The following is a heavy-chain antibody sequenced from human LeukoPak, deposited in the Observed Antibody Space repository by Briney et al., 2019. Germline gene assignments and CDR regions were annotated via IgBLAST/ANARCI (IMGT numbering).Heavy chain of an antibody. CDR1: GFTVSSNY. CDR3: AKSPVPYCSGGSCYGMDV. Sequence: GGSLRLSCAASGFTVSSNYMSWVRQAPGKGLEWVSVLYSGGSTNYADSVKGRFTISRDNSKNTLYLQMNSLRAEDTAVYYCAKSPVPYCSGGSCYGMDVWGQGTTVTVSS. J-gene: IGHJ6*02. D-gene: IGHD2-15*01. CDR2: LYSGGST. V-gene: IGHV3-53*01.